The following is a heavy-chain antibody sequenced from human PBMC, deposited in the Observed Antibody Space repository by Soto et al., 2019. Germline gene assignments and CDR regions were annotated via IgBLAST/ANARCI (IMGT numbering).Heavy chain of an antibody. Sequence: SVKVSCKASGYTFTSYAMHWVRQAPGQGLEWMGGIIPIFGTANYAQKFQGRVTITADESTSTAYMELSSLRSEDTAVYYCARECQRARGFDYWGQGTLVTVSP. CDR2: IIPIFGTA. J-gene: IGHJ4*02. CDR1: GYTFTSYA. CDR3: ARECQRARGFDY. D-gene: IGHD3-10*01. V-gene: IGHV1-69*13.